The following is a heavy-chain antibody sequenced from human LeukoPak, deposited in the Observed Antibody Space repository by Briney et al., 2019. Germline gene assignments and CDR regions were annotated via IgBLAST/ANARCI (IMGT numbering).Heavy chain of an antibody. CDR3: ARVFSSGWYGFDY. CDR1: GGTFSSYA. CDR2: IIPIFGTA. Sequence: SVKVSCKASGGTFSSYAISWVRQAPGQGLEWMGGIIPIFGTANYAQKFQGRVTMTRDTSTSTVYMELSSLRSEDTAVYYCARVFSSGWYGFDYWGQGTLVTVSS. V-gene: IGHV1-69*05. D-gene: IGHD6-19*01. J-gene: IGHJ4*02.